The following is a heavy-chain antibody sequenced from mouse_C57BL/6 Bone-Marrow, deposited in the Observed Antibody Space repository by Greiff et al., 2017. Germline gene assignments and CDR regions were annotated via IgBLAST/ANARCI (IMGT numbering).Heavy chain of an antibody. D-gene: IGHD1-1*01. Sequence: QVQLQQSDAELVKPGASVKISCKVSGYTFTDHTIHWMKQRPEQGLEWIGYIYPRDGSTKYNEKFKGKATLTADTSSNTAYLQLSSLTSEDTAVYYCTPDYYGSEAYWGQGTLVTVSA. CDR1: GYTFTDHT. CDR2: IYPRDGST. CDR3: TPDYYGSEAY. J-gene: IGHJ3*01. V-gene: IGHV1-78*01.